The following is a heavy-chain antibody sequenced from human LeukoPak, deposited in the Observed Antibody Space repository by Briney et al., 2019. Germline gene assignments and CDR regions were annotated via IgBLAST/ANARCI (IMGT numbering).Heavy chain of an antibody. CDR1: GFTFSSYE. D-gene: IGHD1-26*01. J-gene: IGHJ5*02. V-gene: IGHV3-48*03. CDR2: ISSSGSTM. CDR3: ARDLGSFLGFDP. Sequence: GSLRLSCAASGFTFSSYEMNWVRQAPGKGLEWVSYISSSGSTMYYADSVKGRFTISRDNAKNSLYLQMNSLRAEDTAVYYCARDLGSFLGFDPWGQGTLVTVSS.